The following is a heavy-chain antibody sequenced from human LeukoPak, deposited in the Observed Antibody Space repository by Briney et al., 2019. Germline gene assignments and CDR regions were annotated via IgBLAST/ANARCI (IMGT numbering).Heavy chain of an antibody. CDR1: GYTFTSYG. J-gene: IGHJ6*03. CDR3: ARDRGKGSSWYSGYYYYYMDV. Sequence: GASVKVSCKASGYTFTSYGISWVRQAPGQGLEWMGWISAYNGNTNYAQKLQGRVTMTTDTSTSTAYMELRSLRSDDTAVYYCARDRGKGSSWYSGYYYYYMDVWGKGTTVTISS. V-gene: IGHV1-18*01. CDR2: ISAYNGNT. D-gene: IGHD6-13*01.